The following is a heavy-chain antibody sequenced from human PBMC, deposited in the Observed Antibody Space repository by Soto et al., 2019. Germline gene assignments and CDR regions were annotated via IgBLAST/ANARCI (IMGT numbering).Heavy chain of an antibody. CDR3: ARDRTRRYCSSTSCRDY. V-gene: IGHV4-34*01. Sequence: SETLSLTCAVYGGSFSGYYWSWIRQPPGKGLEWIGEINHSGSTNYNPSLKSRVTISVDTSKNQFSLKLSSVTAADTAVYYCARDRTRRYCSSTSCRDYWGQGTLVTVSS. J-gene: IGHJ4*02. D-gene: IGHD2-2*01. CDR2: INHSGST. CDR1: GGSFSGYY.